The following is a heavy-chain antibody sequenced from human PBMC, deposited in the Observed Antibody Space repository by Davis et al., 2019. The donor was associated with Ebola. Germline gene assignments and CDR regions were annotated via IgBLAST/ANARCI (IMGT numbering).Heavy chain of an antibody. Sequence: GESLKISCAASGFTVSDNYMSWVRQAPGKGLEWVANIKQDGSEKYYVDSVKGRFTISRDNAKNSLYLQMNSLRAEDTAVYYCARDNEYFDYWGQGTLVTVSS. CDR3: ARDNEYFDY. V-gene: IGHV3-7*01. D-gene: IGHD1-1*01. CDR1: GFTVSDNY. CDR2: IKQDGSEK. J-gene: IGHJ4*02.